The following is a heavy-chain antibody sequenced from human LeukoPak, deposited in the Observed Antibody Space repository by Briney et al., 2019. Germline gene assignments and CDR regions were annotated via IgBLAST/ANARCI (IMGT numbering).Heavy chain of an antibody. CDR2: IYFTGGT. J-gene: IGHJ4*02. CDR1: GGSINNYY. CDR3: ARGPTGDY. D-gene: IGHD1-14*01. Sequence: SETLSLTCNVSGGSINNYYWSWLRQPPGKGLEWIGYIYFTGGTNYNPSLKSRVTISVDTSKNQFSLKLSSVTAADTAVYYCARGPTGDYWGQGTLVTVSS. V-gene: IGHV4-59*12.